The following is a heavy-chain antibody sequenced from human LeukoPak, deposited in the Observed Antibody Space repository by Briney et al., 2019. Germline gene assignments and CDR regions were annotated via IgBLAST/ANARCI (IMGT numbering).Heavy chain of an antibody. J-gene: IGHJ6*03. V-gene: IGHV3-74*01. Sequence: GESLRLSCAASGFTFSSYWMHWVRQAPGKGLVWVSRINIVGSSTSYADSVKGRFTISRDNAKNTLYLQMNSLRAEDTAVYYCARGRSPILEWSNPNHYYYYMDVWGKGTTVTVSS. D-gene: IGHD3-3*01. CDR3: ARGRSPILEWSNPNHYYYYMDV. CDR1: GFTFSSYW. CDR2: INIVGSST.